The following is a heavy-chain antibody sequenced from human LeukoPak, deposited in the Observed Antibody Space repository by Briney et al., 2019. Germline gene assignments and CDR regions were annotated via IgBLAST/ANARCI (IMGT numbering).Heavy chain of an antibody. CDR2: ISSSSSYI. CDR3: AKRFLGWLPPRDYYMDV. Sequence: PGGSLRLSCAASGFTFSSYSINWVRQAPGKGLEWVSSISSSSSYIYYAYSVKGGFTISRDNAKNSLYLQMNSLRAEDTAVYYCAKRFLGWLPPRDYYMDVWGKGTTVTVSS. J-gene: IGHJ6*03. V-gene: IGHV3-21*01. CDR1: GFTFSSYS. D-gene: IGHD3-3*01.